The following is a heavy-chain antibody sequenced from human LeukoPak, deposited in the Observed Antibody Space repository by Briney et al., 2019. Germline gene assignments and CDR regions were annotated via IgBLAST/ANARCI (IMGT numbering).Heavy chain of an antibody. J-gene: IGHJ4*02. CDR3: ARPNSSGYYNEYYFDY. D-gene: IGHD3-22*01. Sequence: GGSLRLSCAASGFTFSSYAMHWVRQAPGKGLEWVAVISYDGSNKYYADSVKGRFTISRDNSKNTLYPQMNSLRAEDTAVYYCARPNSSGYYNEYYFDYWGQGTLVTVSS. V-gene: IGHV3-30*04. CDR1: GFTFSSYA. CDR2: ISYDGSNK.